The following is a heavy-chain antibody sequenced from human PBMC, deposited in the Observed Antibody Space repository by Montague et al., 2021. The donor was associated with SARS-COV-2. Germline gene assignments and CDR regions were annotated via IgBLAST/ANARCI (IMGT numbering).Heavy chain of an antibody. J-gene: IGHJ3*02. Sequence: SETLSLTCTVSGGSVGSSSYYWGWIRQPPGKGLEWIGSIYYTGSTYYNPSLKSRVTISVDTSKNQFSRKLSSVTAADTAVYYCARHITGSGNAFDIWGQGTMVTVSS. D-gene: IGHD3-10*01. V-gene: IGHV4-39*01. CDR3: ARHITGSGNAFDI. CDR2: IYYTGST. CDR1: GGSVGSSSYY.